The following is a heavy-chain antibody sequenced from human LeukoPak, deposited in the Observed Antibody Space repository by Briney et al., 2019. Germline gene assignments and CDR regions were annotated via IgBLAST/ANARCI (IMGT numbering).Heavy chain of an antibody. Sequence: SETLSLTCTVSGGSISSYSWSWIRQPPGKGLEWIGHIQNSGNTNYKPSLKSRVTISVDTSKNQFSLKLSSVTAADTAVYYCASLPGLPRYYYYGMDVWGQGTTVTVSS. CDR2: IQNSGNT. V-gene: IGHV4-59*12. CDR1: GGSISSYS. CDR3: ASLPGLPRYYYYGMDV. J-gene: IGHJ6*02.